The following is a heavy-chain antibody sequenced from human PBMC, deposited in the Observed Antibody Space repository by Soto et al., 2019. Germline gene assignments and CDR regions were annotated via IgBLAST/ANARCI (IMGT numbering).Heavy chain of an antibody. CDR3: ARNLRGPGPLDY. Sequence: SVKVSCKASGGTFSSYTNSWVRQAPGQGLEWMGRIIPILGIANYAQKFQGRVTITADKSTSTAYMELSSLRSEDTAVYYCARNLRGPGPLDYWGQGTLVTVSS. J-gene: IGHJ4*02. CDR1: GGTFSSYT. CDR2: IIPILGIA. V-gene: IGHV1-69*02. D-gene: IGHD3-16*01.